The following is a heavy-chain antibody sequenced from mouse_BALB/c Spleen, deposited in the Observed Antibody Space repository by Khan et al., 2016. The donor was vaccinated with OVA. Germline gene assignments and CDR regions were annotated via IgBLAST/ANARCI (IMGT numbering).Heavy chain of an antibody. J-gene: IGHJ2*01. Sequence: EVQLQESGPGLLKPSQSLSLTCTVTGYSITSYYVWYWIRQLPGNKLELMAFISNSGNTSYNPSIRSRISITRDNSKNQFFLPLNSVTSEDTSTNYCASGRLLLRSPDYFAYWGQGTTLTVSS. CDR2: ISNSGNT. CDR3: ASGRLLLRSPDYFAY. CDR1: GYSITSYYV. V-gene: IGHV3-2*02. D-gene: IGHD1-1*01.